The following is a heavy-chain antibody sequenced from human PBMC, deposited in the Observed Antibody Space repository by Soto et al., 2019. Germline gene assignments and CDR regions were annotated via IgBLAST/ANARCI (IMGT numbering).Heavy chain of an antibody. D-gene: IGHD3-3*01. Sequence: ASVKLSCKSSGYTFSSYGINWVRQAPGQGLEWMGWISPYNHETYSVDKFQDRVTMTADTSASIAYMELRSLRSDDTAVYYCARGVSYDFFYCLYVHYDVLDVCG. J-gene: IGHJ3*01. CDR1: GYTFSSYG. CDR2: ISPYNHET. V-gene: IGHV1-18*04. CDR3: ARGVSYDFFYCLYVHYDVLDV.